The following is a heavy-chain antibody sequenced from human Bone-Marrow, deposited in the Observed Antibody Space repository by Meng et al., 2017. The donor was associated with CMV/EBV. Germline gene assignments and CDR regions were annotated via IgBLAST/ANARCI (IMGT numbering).Heavy chain of an antibody. Sequence: SETLSLTCTVSGGSISSSSYYWGWIRQPPGKGLEWIGSIYYSGSTYYNPSLKSRVTISVDTSKNQFSLKLSSVTAADTAVYYCARDYCSSTRCYWWFDPWGQGTLVTVSS. J-gene: IGHJ5*02. D-gene: IGHD2-2*01. CDR2: IYYSGST. V-gene: IGHV4-39*07. CDR1: GGSISSSSYY. CDR3: ARDYCSSTRCYWWFDP.